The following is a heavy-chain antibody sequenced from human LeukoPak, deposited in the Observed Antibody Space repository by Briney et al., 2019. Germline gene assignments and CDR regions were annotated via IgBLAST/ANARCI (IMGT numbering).Heavy chain of an antibody. D-gene: IGHD6-13*01. J-gene: IGHJ4*02. Sequence: ASVKVSCKASGYTFTVNYMHWGRQPPGPGLELMGRINLNSSGTTYAKKFQGRVTMTRDTSISTAYMELSRLRSGDTAVYYCARVGAAVDWGQGTLVTVSS. CDR1: GYTFTVNY. V-gene: IGHV1-2*06. CDR3: ARVGAAVD. CDR2: INLNSSGT.